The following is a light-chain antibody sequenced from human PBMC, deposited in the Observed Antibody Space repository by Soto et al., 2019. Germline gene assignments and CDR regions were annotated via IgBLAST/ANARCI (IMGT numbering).Light chain of an antibody. J-gene: IGKJ1*01. CDR2: AAS. V-gene: IGKV3-15*01. CDR3: LQYNNWWT. Sequence: EIVITQSPAVLSVSPGERATLSCRASQSVSRNLARYQQKPGQAPRLLINAASTRATGIPARFSGSGSGTEFTLTISSLQSEDFAVYYCLQYNNWWTFGQGTKVDIK. CDR1: QSVSRN.